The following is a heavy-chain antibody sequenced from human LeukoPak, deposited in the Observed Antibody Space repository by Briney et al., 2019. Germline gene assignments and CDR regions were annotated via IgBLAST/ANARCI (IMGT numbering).Heavy chain of an antibody. CDR2: IYPGDSDT. CDR1: GYSFTSYW. J-gene: IGHJ3*02. Sequence: GESLKISCKGSGYSFTSYWIGWVHQMPGKGLEWMGIIYPGDSDTRYSPSFQGQVTISADKSISTAYLQWSSLKASDTAMYYCARQSPPVVPAAPGAFDIWGQGTMVTVSS. D-gene: IGHD2-2*01. CDR3: ARQSPPVVPAAPGAFDI. V-gene: IGHV5-51*07.